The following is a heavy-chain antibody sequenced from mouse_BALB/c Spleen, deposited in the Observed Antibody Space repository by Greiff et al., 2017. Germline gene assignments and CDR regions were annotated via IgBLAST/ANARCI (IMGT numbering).Heavy chain of an antibody. J-gene: IGHJ2*01. CDR2: IRNKANGYTT. D-gene: IGHD2-1*01. V-gene: IGHV7-3*02. CDR1: GFPFTDYY. Sequence: EVQVVESGGGLVQPGGSLRLSCATSGFPFTDYYMSWVRQPPGKALEWLGFIRNKANGYTTEYSASVKGRFTISRDNSQSILYLQMNTLRAEDSATYYCARESGNFFDYWGQGTTLTVSS. CDR3: ARESGNFFDY.